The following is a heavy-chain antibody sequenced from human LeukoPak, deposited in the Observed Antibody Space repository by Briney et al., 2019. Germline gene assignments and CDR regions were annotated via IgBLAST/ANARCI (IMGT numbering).Heavy chain of an antibody. CDR1: GGSISSSNYY. J-gene: IGHJ4*02. D-gene: IGHD5-18*01. V-gene: IGHV4-39*01. Sequence: SETLSLTCSVSGGSISSSNYYWGWIRQPPGKGLEWIGNIYYSGSTYYNPSLKSRVTISVDTSKNQFSLKLSSVTAADTAVYYCARRGYSYGTNFDYWGQGTLVTVSS. CDR2: IYYSGST. CDR3: ARRGYSYGTNFDY.